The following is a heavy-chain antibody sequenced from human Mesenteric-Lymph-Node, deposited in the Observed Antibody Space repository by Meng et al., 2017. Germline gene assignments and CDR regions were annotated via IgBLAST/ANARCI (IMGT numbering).Heavy chain of an antibody. CDR2: IYNSGST. CDR1: GGSISSSNYY. CDR3: ARGQKGYFDL. Sequence: GQLQESGPGLVKPYQTLSLPCPVSGGSISSSNYYWSWIRQPPGKGLEWSGHIYNSGSTYYNPSLKSRITISVDTSKNQFSLKLSSVTAADTAVYYCARGQKGYFDLWGRGTLVTVSS. V-gene: IGHV4-30-4*01. J-gene: IGHJ2*01.